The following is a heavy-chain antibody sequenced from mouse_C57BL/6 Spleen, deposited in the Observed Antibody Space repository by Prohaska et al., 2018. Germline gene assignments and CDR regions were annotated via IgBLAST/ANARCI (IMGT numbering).Heavy chain of an antibody. V-gene: IGHV1-69*01. CDR3: ARGSGIYYYAMDY. D-gene: IGHD1-3*01. CDR2: IDPSDSYT. Sequence: QVQLQQPGAELVMPGASVKLSCKASGYTFTSYWMHWVKQRPGQGLEWIGEIDPSDSYTNYNQKFKGKATLTVDKSSSTAYMQLSSLTSEDSAVYYCARGSGIYYYAMDYWGQGTSVTVSS. CDR1: GYTFTSYW. J-gene: IGHJ4*01.